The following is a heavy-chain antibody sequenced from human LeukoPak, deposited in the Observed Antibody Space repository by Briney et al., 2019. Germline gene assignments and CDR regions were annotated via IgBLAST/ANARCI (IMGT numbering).Heavy chain of an antibody. CDR3: ARTYSGSYYARYYFDY. V-gene: IGHV4-34*01. CDR1: GGSSSGYY. J-gene: IGHJ4*02. Sequence: SETLSLTCAVYGGSSSGYYWSWIRQPPGKGLEWIGEINHSGSTNYNPSLKSRVTISVDTSKNQFSLKLSSVTAADTAVYYCARTYSGSYYARYYFDYWGQGTLVTVSS. CDR2: INHSGST. D-gene: IGHD1-26*01.